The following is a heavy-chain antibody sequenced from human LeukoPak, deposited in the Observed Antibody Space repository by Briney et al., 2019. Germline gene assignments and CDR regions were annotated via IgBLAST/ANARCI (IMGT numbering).Heavy chain of an antibody. CDR1: GFTFNSYA. CDR2: IFGSGGST. D-gene: IGHD4-17*01. V-gene: IGHV3-23*01. CDR3: AKRPSDYGDYVSYLAH. J-gene: IGHJ4*02. Sequence: GGSLRLSCAASGFTFNSYAVMWLAQAPGEALEGLSAIFGSGGSTYYADSVKRRFTIYRDNPKDTLYLQMNSLRAEDTDVYLCAKRPSDYGDYVSYLAHWGQGTGVSVS.